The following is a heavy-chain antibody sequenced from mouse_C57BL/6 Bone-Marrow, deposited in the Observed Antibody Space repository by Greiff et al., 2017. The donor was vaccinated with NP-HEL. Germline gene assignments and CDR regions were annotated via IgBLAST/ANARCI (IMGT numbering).Heavy chain of an antibody. Sequence: EVQGVESGGGLVQPKGSLKLSCAASGFTFNTYAMHWVRQAPGQGLEWVARISSKSSNSATYYADSVKDRFTISRDDSQSMIYLQMNNLKTEDTAMYYCVTGSSFDDWGQGTTLTVSS. CDR3: VTGSSFDD. V-gene: IGHV10-3*01. CDR1: GFTFNTYA. J-gene: IGHJ2*01. CDR2: ISSKSSNSAT. D-gene: IGHD1-1*01.